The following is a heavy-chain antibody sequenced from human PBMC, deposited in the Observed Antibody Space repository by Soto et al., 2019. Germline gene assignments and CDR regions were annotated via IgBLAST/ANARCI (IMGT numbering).Heavy chain of an antibody. J-gene: IGHJ3*02. CDR1: GYTFTSYY. V-gene: IGHV1-46*03. Sequence: GASVKVSCKASGYTFTSYYMHWVRQAPGQGLEWMGIINPSGGSTSYAQKFQGRVTMTRDTSTSTVYMELSSLRSEDTAVYYCARFELVVVVAATGGGAFDIWGQGTMVTVSS. CDR2: INPSGGST. D-gene: IGHD2-15*01. CDR3: ARFELVVVVAATGGGAFDI.